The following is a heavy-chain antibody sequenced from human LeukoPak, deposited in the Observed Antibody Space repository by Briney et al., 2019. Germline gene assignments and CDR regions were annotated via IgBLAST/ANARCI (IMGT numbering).Heavy chain of an antibody. J-gene: IGHJ3*02. CDR3: ARMTEYSSGWYVNAFDI. CDR1: GFSLRTSGMC. CDR2: SEWDEDK. D-gene: IGHD6-19*01. Sequence: SGPALVKPTQTLTLTCAFSGFSLRTSGMCVSWIRQPPGKALEWLALSEWDEDKYYITSLKTRLTISKDTSKNQVVLTMTNMDPVDTATYYCARMTEYSSGWYVNAFDIWGQGTMVTVSS. V-gene: IGHV2-70*01.